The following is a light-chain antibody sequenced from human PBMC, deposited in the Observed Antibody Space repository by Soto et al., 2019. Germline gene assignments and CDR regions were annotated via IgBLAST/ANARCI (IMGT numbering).Light chain of an antibody. CDR1: QSVSNN. V-gene: IGKV3-15*01. Sequence: EIVMTQSPATLSVSPGERATLSCRASQSVSNNLAWYQQKPGQPPRLLFFGAYTRATGIPGRFSGSGSGTDFTLTISSLQSEDFAVYYCQQYNSWPPITFGQGPRLEIK. J-gene: IGKJ5*01. CDR3: QQYNSWPPIT. CDR2: GAY.